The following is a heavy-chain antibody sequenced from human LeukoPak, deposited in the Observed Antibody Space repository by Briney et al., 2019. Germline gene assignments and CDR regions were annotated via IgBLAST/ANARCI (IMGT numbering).Heavy chain of an antibody. CDR3: ARGRRDFDY. CDR1: GGSISSSSYY. J-gene: IGHJ4*02. CDR2: IYYSGST. V-gene: IGHV4-61*05. Sequence: SETLSLTCTVSGGSISSSSYYWGWIRQPPGKGLEWIGYIYYSGSTNYNPSLKSRVTISVDTSKNQFSLKLSSVTAADTAVYYCARGRRDFDYWGQGTLVTVSS.